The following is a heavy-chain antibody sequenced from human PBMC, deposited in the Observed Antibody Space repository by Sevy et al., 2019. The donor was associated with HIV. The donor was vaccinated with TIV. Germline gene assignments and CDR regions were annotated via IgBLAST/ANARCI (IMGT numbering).Heavy chain of an antibody. D-gene: IGHD3-16*01. J-gene: IGHJ6*02. CDR3: ARDGLGGFAQTLDV. CDR1: GFTFSSYT. V-gene: IGHV3-30*04. CDR2: ISYDGSNK. Sequence: GGSLRLSCAAFGFTFSSYTMHWVRQAPGKGLERVAVISYDGSNKYYADSVKGRFTISRDNSKNTLYLQMNSLRAEDTAVYYCARDGLGGFAQTLDVWGQGTTVTVSS.